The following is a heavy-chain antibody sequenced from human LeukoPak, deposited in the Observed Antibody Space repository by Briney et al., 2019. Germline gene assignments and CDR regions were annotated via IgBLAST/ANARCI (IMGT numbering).Heavy chain of an antibody. CDR1: GFTFSTYG. D-gene: IGHD1-26*01. CDR2: TWYDGSYK. V-gene: IGHV3-33*01. J-gene: IGHJ3*02. CDR3: ARQFDGSHPNALDI. Sequence: PGGSLRLSCAASGFTFSTYGMHWVRQAPGKRLEWVAVTWYDGSYKYYGDSVKGRFTISRDNSKNTLYLQMASLRVEDTAVYYCARQFDGSHPNALDIWGQGTMVTVSS.